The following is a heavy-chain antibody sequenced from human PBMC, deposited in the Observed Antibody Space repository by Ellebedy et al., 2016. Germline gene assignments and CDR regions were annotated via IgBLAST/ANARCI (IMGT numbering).Heavy chain of an antibody. CDR1: GFTFSNYA. Sequence: GESLKISCAASGFTFSNYAMSWVRQAPGKGLEWVSSFSGSGGSTYYADSVKGRFTISRDNSRSTLFPQMNSLTAEDTAVYYCAKGTEQWLSSPNYYYYGMDVWGQGTTVTVSS. V-gene: IGHV3-23*01. D-gene: IGHD6-19*01. CDR3: AKGTEQWLSSPNYYYYGMDV. J-gene: IGHJ6*02. CDR2: FSGSGGST.